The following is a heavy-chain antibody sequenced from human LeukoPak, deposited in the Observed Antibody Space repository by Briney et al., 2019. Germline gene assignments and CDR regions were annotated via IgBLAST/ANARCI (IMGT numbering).Heavy chain of an antibody. Sequence: PSETLSLTCTVSGGSISSGSYYWSWIRQPAGKGLEWIGRIYTSGSTNYNPSLKSRVTISVDTSKNQFSLKLSSVTAADTAVYYCASTWGSFPWFDPWGQGTLVIVSS. D-gene: IGHD3-16*01. V-gene: IGHV4-61*02. CDR3: ASTWGSFPWFDP. CDR2: IYTSGST. CDR1: GGSISSGSYY. J-gene: IGHJ5*02.